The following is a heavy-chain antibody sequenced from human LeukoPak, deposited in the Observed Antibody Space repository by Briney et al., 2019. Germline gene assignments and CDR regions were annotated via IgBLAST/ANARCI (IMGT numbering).Heavy chain of an antibody. J-gene: IGHJ6*03. CDR1: GFTFSSYG. V-gene: IGHV3-30*19. Sequence: PGGSLRLSCAASGFTFSSYGMYWVRQAPGKGLEWVALISYDGSNKYYADSVKGRFTISRDNSKNTLYLQMNSLRAEDTAVYYCARGFVAVAGRSRYYYMDVWGKGTTVTVSS. D-gene: IGHD6-19*01. CDR3: ARGFVAVAGRSRYYYMDV. CDR2: ISYDGSNK.